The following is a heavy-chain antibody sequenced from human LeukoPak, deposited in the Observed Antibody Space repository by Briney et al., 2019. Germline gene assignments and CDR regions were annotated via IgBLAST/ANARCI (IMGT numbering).Heavy chain of an antibody. D-gene: IGHD2-2*01. CDR3: AKAIPAARRKYNWFDP. CDR2: MNPNSGNT. J-gene: IGHJ5*02. Sequence: ASVKVSCKASGYTFTSYDINWVRQATGQGLEWRGWMNPNSGNTGYAQKFQGRVTITRKTSISPGYMELGNLRSEDTAVFFRAKAIPAARRKYNWFDPWGQGTLVTVSS. V-gene: IGHV1-8*03. CDR1: GYTFTSYD.